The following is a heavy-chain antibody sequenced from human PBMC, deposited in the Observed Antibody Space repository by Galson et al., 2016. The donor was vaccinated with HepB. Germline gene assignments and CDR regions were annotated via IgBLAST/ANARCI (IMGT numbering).Heavy chain of an antibody. CDR2: IKSRLAGGST. D-gene: IGHD3-16*02. Sequence: SLRLSCAGSGFTFSNGWMNWVRQAPGKGLEWVGRIKSRLAGGSTDYAAPVKGRFVISRDDSQNTVYLKMNSLKTEDTAVYFCATVGGTYPFDQWGQGTLVVVSS. CDR1: GFTFSNGW. V-gene: IGHV3-15*01. J-gene: IGHJ4*02. CDR3: ATVGGTYPFDQ.